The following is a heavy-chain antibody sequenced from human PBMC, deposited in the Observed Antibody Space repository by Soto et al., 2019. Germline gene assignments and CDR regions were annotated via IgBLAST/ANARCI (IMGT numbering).Heavy chain of an antibody. J-gene: IGHJ5*02. CDR2: IFYDGYT. CDR3: AREPSIFDP. CDR1: GDSISGSPYF. V-gene: IGHV4-39*02. Sequence: SETLSLTCTVSGDSISGSPYFWGWIRQPPGKRLEWIGSIFYDGYTLYTPSLKSRVTISVDTSKNQFSLKLNSVTTADTAVYYCAREPSIFDPWGQGTLVTVSS.